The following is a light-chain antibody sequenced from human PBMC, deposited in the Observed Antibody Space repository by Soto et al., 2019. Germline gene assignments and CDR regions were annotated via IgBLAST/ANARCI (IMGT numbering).Light chain of an antibody. CDR3: CSYADSSPVV. CDR2: EGT. J-gene: IGLJ2*01. V-gene: IGLV2-23*01. Sequence: QSALTQPASVSGSPGQSITISCTGTSSDIGSYYLVSWYQQHPGTAPKLMIYEGTQRPSGVSNRFSGSTSGNTASLTISGLQAEDEADYYCCSYADSSPVVFGGGTKVTVL. CDR1: SSDIGSYYL.